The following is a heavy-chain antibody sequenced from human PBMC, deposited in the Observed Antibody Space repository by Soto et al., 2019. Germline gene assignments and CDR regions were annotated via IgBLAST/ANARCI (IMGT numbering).Heavy chain of an antibody. CDR1: GGSISSGDYY. J-gene: IGHJ4*02. Sequence: PSETLSLTCTVSGGSISSGDYYWSWIRQPPGKGLEWIGYIYYSGSTYYNPSLKSRVTISVATTKNQFSLKLGSVTAADTAVYWCARSNGYYSQYFDHWGQGTLINVSS. CDR3: ARSNGYYSQYFDH. CDR2: IYYSGST. V-gene: IGHV4-30-4*01. D-gene: IGHD3-22*01.